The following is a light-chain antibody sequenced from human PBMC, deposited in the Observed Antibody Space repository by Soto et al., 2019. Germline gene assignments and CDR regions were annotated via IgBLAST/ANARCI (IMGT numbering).Light chain of an antibody. CDR2: NNN. CDR1: SSNIGSNT. Sequence: QSVLTQPPSASGTPGQRVTISCSGSSSNIGSNTVSWFQQLPGSAPKLLLYNNNHRPSGVPVRFSGSKSGTSASLAISGLQSEDEAEYYCASWYDSLDGPVVFGGGTQLTVL. CDR3: ASWYDSLDGPVV. J-gene: IGLJ7*01. V-gene: IGLV1-44*01.